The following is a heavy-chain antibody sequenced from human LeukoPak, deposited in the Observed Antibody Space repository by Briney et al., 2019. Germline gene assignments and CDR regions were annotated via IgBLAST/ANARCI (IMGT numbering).Heavy chain of an antibody. D-gene: IGHD4-17*01. CDR3: AKDPNGDYIGTFDI. CDR2: ISGSGA. V-gene: IGHV3-23*01. J-gene: IGHJ3*02. Sequence: PGGSLRLSCAASGFTFSSYAMSWVRQAPGKGLEWVSAISGSGAQYADSVQGRFAISRDNSKNTLYLQMNSLRVEDTAVYFCAKDPNGDYIGTFDIWGQGTMVTVSS. CDR1: GFTFSSYA.